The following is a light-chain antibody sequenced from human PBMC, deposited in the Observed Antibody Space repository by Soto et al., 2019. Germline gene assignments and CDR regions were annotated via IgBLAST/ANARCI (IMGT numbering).Light chain of an antibody. J-gene: IGKJ3*01. CDR2: DAS. CDR3: QQRTNWLT. V-gene: IGKV3-11*01. Sequence: EIVLTQSPATLSLSPGERATLSCRASQNVSTYLAWYQQKPGQAPRLLIYDASNRATGIPARFSGSGSGTDFTLTISSLEPEDFAVYYCQQRTNWLTFGPGTKVXIK. CDR1: QNVSTY.